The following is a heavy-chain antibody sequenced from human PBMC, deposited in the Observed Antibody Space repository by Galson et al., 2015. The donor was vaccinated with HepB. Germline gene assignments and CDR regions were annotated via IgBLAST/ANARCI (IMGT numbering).Heavy chain of an antibody. Sequence: SLRLSCAASGFTFSGSAMHWVRQASGKGLEWVGRIRSKANSYATAYAASVKGRFTISRDDSKNTAYLQMNSLKTEDTAVYYCTSEQWLANDAFDIWGQGTMVTVSS. V-gene: IGHV3-73*01. CDR3: TSEQWLANDAFDI. CDR2: IRSKANSYAT. J-gene: IGHJ3*02. D-gene: IGHD6-19*01. CDR1: GFTFSGSA.